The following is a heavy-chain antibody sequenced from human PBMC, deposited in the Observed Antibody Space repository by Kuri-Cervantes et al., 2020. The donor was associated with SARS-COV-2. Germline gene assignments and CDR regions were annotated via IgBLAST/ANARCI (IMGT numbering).Heavy chain of an antibody. CDR3: ARDIHSSGWPGWFDP. D-gene: IGHD6-19*01. V-gene: IGHV4-61*02. CDR2: IYTSGST. Sequence: SETLSLTCTVSGGSISSGSYYWSWIRQPAGKGLEWIGRIYTSGSTNYNPPLKSRVTISVDTSKNQFSLKLSSVTAADTAVYYCARDIHSSGWPGWFDPWGQGTLVTVSS. CDR1: GGSISSGSYY. J-gene: IGHJ5*02.